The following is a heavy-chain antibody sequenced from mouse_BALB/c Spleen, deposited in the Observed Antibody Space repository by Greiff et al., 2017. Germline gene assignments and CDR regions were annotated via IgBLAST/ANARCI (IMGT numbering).Heavy chain of an antibody. J-gene: IGHJ4*01. D-gene: IGHD1-1*01. V-gene: IGHV3-8*02. CDR1: GDSITSGY. CDR2: ISYSGST. CDR3: ARLVYYGSSPAMDY. Sequence: EVKLEESGPSLVKPSQTLSLTCSVTGDSITSGYWNWVRKFPGNKLEYMGYISYSGSTYYNPSLKSRISTTRDTSKNQYYVQLNSVTTEDTATYYCARLVYYGSSPAMDYWGQGTSVTVSS.